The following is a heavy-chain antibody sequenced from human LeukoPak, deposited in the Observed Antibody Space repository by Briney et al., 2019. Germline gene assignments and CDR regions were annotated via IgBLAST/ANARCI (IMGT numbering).Heavy chain of an antibody. Sequence: SETLSLTCTVSGGSISSYYWSWIRQPPGKGLEWIGYIYYSGSTNYNPSLKSRVTISVDTSKNQFSLKLSSVTAADTAVYYCARNLYDSSGYYAFPFDYWGQGTLVTVSS. CDR2: IYYSGST. J-gene: IGHJ4*02. CDR3: ARNLYDSSGYYAFPFDY. D-gene: IGHD3-22*01. V-gene: IGHV4-59*08. CDR1: GGSISSYY.